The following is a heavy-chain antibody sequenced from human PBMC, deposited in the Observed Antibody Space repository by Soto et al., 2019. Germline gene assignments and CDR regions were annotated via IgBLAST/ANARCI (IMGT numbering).Heavy chain of an antibody. V-gene: IGHV4-59*01. CDR3: TRVGGSYGDYPNVDY. CDR1: GSSISPFY. D-gene: IGHD4-17*01. Sequence: SETLSLTCTVSGSSISPFYWSCIRQPPGKGLEWIGYIYYTGSTKYNPSLKSRVTLSLGTSRNQLSLKLSSVTAADTAVYYCTRVGGSYGDYPNVDYWGPGTLVIVCS. J-gene: IGHJ4*02. CDR2: IYYTGST.